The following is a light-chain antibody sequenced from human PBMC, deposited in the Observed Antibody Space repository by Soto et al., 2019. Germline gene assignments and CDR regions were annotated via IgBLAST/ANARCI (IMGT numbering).Light chain of an antibody. V-gene: IGLV3-21*01. Sequence: SYELTQPPSVSVAPGETARITCGGNNIGRKSVHWYHQKPSQAPVLVIYYDSDRPSGIPERFSGSNSGNTATLTITRVEAGDEADYYCQVWDSNSDPSVFGGGTKLTVL. J-gene: IGLJ2*01. CDR3: QVWDSNSDPSV. CDR1: NIGRKS. CDR2: YDS.